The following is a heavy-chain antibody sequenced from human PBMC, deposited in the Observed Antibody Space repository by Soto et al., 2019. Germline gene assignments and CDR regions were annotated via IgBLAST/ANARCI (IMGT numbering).Heavy chain of an antibody. J-gene: IGHJ4*02. Sequence: QVQLVESGGGVVQPRRSLRLSCAASGFTFSSYGMHWVRQAPGKGLEWVAVISYDGSNKYYADSVKGRFTISRDNSKNTLYLQMNSLRAEDTAVYYCAKEIDYGGNTADDYWGQGTLVTVSS. CDR2: ISYDGSNK. D-gene: IGHD4-17*01. CDR3: AKEIDYGGNTADDY. CDR1: GFTFSSYG. V-gene: IGHV3-30*18.